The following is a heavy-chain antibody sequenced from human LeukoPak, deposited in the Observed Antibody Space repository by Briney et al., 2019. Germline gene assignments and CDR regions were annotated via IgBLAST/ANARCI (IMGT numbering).Heavy chain of an antibody. CDR3: ARFAYTSSLDY. CDR1: GYILTRNW. J-gene: IGHJ4*02. CDR2: VYPGDYTDT. V-gene: IGHV5-51*01. D-gene: IGHD6-13*01. Sequence: HGESLKISCQVSGYILTRNWIGWVRQVPGKGLEWMGLVYPGDYTDTKYSPPFQGQVTFSVDKSISTVYLQWSSLKASDTAMYYCARFAYTSSLDYWGQGTLVTVSS.